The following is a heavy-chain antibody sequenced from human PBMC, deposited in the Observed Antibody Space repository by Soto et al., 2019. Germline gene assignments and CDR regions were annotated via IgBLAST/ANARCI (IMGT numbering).Heavy chain of an antibody. D-gene: IGHD5-18*01. Sequence: QVQLVESGGGVVQPGRTLRLSCAASGYTFSSYAMHWVHQAQGKGVEWVAVISYDGSNKYYADSVKGRFTISRDNSENTLYLQMNSLRAEDTAVYYCARALFPFVDTAIQGYWGQGTLVTVSS. V-gene: IGHV3-30-3*01. CDR3: ARALFPFVDTAIQGY. CDR1: GYTFSSYA. J-gene: IGHJ4*02. CDR2: ISYDGSNK.